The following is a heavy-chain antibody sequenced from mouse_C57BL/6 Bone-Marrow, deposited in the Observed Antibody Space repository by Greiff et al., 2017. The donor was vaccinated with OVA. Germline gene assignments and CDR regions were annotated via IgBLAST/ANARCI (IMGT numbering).Heavy chain of an antibody. CDR3: TRSAYYSNYLFAY. J-gene: IGHJ3*01. V-gene: IGHV1-64*01. CDR1: GYTFTSYW. D-gene: IGHD2-5*01. Sequence: QVQLQQPGAELVKPGASVKLSCKASGYTFTSYWMHWVKQRPGQGLEWIGMIHPNSGSTNYNQKFKGKAILTADKSSSTAYMELRSLTSEDSAVYYCTRSAYYSNYLFAYWGQGTLVTVSA. CDR2: IHPNSGST.